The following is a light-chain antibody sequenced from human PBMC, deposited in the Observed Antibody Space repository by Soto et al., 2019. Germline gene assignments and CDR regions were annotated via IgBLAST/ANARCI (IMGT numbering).Light chain of an antibody. V-gene: IGLV1-40*01. Sequence: QSVLTQPPSLSGAPGQRVTISCTGSSSNIGAGYVHWYQQLPGTAPKLLIYGNSNRPSGVPDRFSGSKSGTSASLAITGLQAEDEADYYCQSYDSSLSGWVFGGGTKLTVL. CDR1: SSNIGAGYV. CDR2: GNS. J-gene: IGLJ3*02. CDR3: QSYDSSLSGWV.